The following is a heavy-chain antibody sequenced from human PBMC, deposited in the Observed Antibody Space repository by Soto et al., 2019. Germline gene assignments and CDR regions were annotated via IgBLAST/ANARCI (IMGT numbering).Heavy chain of an antibody. J-gene: IGHJ6*02. CDR1: GYTFTSYY. Sequence: ASVKVSCKASGYTFTSYYMHWVRQAPGQGLEWMGIINPSGGSTSYAQKFQGRVTMTRDTSTSTVYMELSSLRSEDTAVYYCARDDLHMPSLIYYGSGSYRYYYGMDVWGQGTTVTV. D-gene: IGHD3-10*01. V-gene: IGHV1-46*01. CDR2: INPSGGST. CDR3: ARDDLHMPSLIYYGSGSYRYYYGMDV.